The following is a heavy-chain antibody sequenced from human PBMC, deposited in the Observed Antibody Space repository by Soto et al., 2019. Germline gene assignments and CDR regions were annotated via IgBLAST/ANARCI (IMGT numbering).Heavy chain of an antibody. J-gene: IGHJ4*02. CDR2: VSTDDDRT. CDR1: GYIFTAYR. Sequence: VSVKVSGKTSGYIFTAYRLAWRRQAPGQRPEWMGWVSTDDDRTNYAQKFQGRVTMTTDRSTTTTSMELRSLRPDDTAVYYCARELNTESSAYYSFAFWGQGTLVTVSS. V-gene: IGHV1-18*01. CDR3: ARELNTESSAYYSFAF. D-gene: IGHD3-22*01.